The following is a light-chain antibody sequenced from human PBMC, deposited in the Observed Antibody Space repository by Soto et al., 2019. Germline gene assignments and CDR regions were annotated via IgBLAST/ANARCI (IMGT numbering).Light chain of an antibody. CDR2: QAS. CDR3: QQYNSVSQT. V-gene: IGKV1-5*03. CDR1: QSIGYW. J-gene: IGKJ1*01. Sequence: DIQMTQSPSTLSASVGDRVTITCRASQSIGYWLAGYQQKTGKAPNLLIYQASSLETGVPSRFSGSGSGTEFTLTISSLQPDDFATYYCQQYNSVSQTFGQGTKVEIK.